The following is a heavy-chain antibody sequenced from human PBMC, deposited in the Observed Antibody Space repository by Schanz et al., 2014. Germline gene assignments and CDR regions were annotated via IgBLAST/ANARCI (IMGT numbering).Heavy chain of an antibody. CDR2: ITAYNGNT. V-gene: IGHV1-18*04. CDR3: GEYGSDSYTDP. D-gene: IGHD3-10*01. CDR1: GYSFTNYG. J-gene: IGHJ5*02. Sequence: QVQLVQSGAEVKKPGASVKVSCKTFGYSFTNYGISWVRQAPGQGLEWMGWITAYNGNTNSAQKLQGRVTITADASTGTTYMELENLRSDDTAVYYCGEYGSDSYTDPWGQGTLVTVSS.